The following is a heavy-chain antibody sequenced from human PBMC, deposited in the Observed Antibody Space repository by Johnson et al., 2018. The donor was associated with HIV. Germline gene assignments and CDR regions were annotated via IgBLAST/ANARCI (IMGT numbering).Heavy chain of an antibody. J-gene: IGHJ3*02. V-gene: IGHV3-11*04. CDR3: AREMAWEDAFDI. CDR1: GFTFSDYY. CDR2: ISSSGTAT. D-gene: IGHD5-24*01. Sequence: QVQLVESGGGLVKPGGSLRLSCAASGFTFSDYYMNWVRQAPGKGLEWLSYISSSGTATYYADSVKGRFTISRDNAKNSLYLQMNSLRAEDTAVFYCAREMAWEDAFDIWGQGTMVTVSS.